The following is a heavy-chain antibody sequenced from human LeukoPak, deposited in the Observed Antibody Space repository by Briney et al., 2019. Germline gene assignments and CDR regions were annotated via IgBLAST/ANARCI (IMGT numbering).Heavy chain of an antibody. Sequence: GGSLRLSCAASGFTVSSNYMSWVRQAPGKGLEWVSVIYSGGSTYYADSVKGRFTISRDNSKNTLYLQMNSLRAEDTAVYYCARARDQFYYDSSGYYPWGQGTLVTVSS. J-gene: IGHJ5*02. CDR1: GFTVSSNY. D-gene: IGHD3-22*01. CDR2: IYSGGST. CDR3: ARARDQFYYDSSGYYP. V-gene: IGHV3-66*01.